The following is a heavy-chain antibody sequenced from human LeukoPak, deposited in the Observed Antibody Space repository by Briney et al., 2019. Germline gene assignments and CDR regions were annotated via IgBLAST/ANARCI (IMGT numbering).Heavy chain of an antibody. Sequence: GASVKVSCKASGYTFTSYGISWVRQAPGQGLEWVGWISAYNGNTNYAQKLQGRVTMTTDTSASTAYMELRSLRSDDTAVYYCARDRKVDTYYYDSSGYTDYWGQGTLVTVSS. D-gene: IGHD3-22*01. CDR1: GYTFTSYG. J-gene: IGHJ4*02. CDR3: ARDRKVDTYYYDSSGYTDY. CDR2: ISAYNGNT. V-gene: IGHV1-18*01.